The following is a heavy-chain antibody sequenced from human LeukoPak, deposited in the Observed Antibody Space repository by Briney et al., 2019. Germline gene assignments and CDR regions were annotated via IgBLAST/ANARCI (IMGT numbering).Heavy chain of an antibody. J-gene: IGHJ4*02. CDR2: ISYDGSNK. CDR1: GFTFSSYA. D-gene: IGHD2-8*02. CDR3: ARDHGDTGYFDY. Sequence: GGSLRLSCAASGFTFSSYAMHWVRQAPGKGLEWVAVISYDGSNKYYADSVKGRFTISRDNSKNTLYLQMNSLRAEDTAVYYCARDHGDTGYFDYWGQGTLVTVSS. V-gene: IGHV3-30-3*01.